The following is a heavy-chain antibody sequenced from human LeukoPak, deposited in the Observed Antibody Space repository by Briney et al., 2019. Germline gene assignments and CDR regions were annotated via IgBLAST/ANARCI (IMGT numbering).Heavy chain of an antibody. J-gene: IGHJ4*02. Sequence: GRSLRLSCAASGFTFSSYGMHWVRQAPGKGLEWVAVISYDGSNKYYADSVKGRFTISRDNSKNTLYLQMNGLRAEDTAVYYCAKGGYSYGFGLIDYWGQGTLVTVSS. D-gene: IGHD5-18*01. CDR2: ISYDGSNK. V-gene: IGHV3-30*18. CDR3: AKGGYSYGFGLIDY. CDR1: GFTFSSYG.